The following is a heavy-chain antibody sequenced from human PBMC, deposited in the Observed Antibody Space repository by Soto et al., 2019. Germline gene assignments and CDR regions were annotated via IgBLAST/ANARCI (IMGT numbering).Heavy chain of an antibody. CDR2: IYWDDDK. J-gene: IGHJ4*02. CDR1: GFSLSTSGVG. Sequence: SGPTLVNPTQTLTLTCTFSGFSLSTSGVGVGWIRQPPGKALEWLALIYWDDDKRYSPSLKSRLTITKDTSKNQVVLTMTNMDPVDTATYYCAHKPFDWLLRRGYYFDYWGQGTLVTVSS. CDR3: AHKPFDWLLRRGYYFDY. V-gene: IGHV2-5*02. D-gene: IGHD3-9*01.